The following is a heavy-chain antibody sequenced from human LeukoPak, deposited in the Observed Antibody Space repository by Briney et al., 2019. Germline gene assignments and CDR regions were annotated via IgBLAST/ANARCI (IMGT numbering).Heavy chain of an antibody. CDR3: ASRSESSSWVDAFDI. CDR1: GYSFTSYW. CDR2: IYPGDSDT. D-gene: IGHD6-6*01. J-gene: IGHJ3*02. V-gene: IGHV5-51*01. Sequence: LGESLKISCKGSGYSFTSYWIGWVRQMPGKGLEWMGIIYPGDSDTRYSPSFQGQVTISADKSISTAYLQWSSLKASDTAMYYCASRSESSSWVDAFDIWGQGTMVTVSS.